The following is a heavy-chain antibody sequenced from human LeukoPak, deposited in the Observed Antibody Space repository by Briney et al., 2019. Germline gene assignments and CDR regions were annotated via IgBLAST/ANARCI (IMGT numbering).Heavy chain of an antibody. CDR3: ARDAVVVITTDAFDI. CDR1: GFTVSSNY. V-gene: IGHV3-66*01. J-gene: IGHJ3*02. D-gene: IGHD3-22*01. CDR2: IYSGGST. Sequence: GGSLRLSCAASGFTVSSNYMSWVRQAPGKGLEWVSVIYSGGSTYYADSVKGRFTISRDNSKNTLYLQMDSLRAEDTAVYYCARDAVVVITTDAFDIWGQGTMVTVSS.